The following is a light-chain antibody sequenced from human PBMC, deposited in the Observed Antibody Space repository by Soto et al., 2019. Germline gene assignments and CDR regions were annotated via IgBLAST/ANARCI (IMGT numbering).Light chain of an antibody. Sequence: VMTQSPLFLSVTPGEPASISCRSSQSLLHSSGNNFLDWYLQKPGQSPQLLIYLASNRASGVPDRFSGSASGTDFTLKISRVEAEDVGVYYCMQALQTWTFGQGTKVEI. CDR1: QSLLHSSGNNF. CDR3: MQALQTWT. J-gene: IGKJ1*01. V-gene: IGKV2-28*01. CDR2: LAS.